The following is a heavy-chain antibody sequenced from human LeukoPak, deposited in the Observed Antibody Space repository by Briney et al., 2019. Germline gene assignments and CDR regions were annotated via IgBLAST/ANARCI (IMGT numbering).Heavy chain of an antibody. D-gene: IGHD3-10*01. Sequence: PGGSLRLSCAASGFTFSSYEMNWVRQAPGKGLEWVSYISSSGSAIYYADSVKGRFTISRDNAKNSLYLQMNSLRAEDTAVYYCARVRVNEVVVRGSYYFDYWGQGTLVTVSS. CDR2: ISSSGSAI. CDR3: ARVRVNEVVVRGSYYFDY. CDR1: GFTFSSYE. J-gene: IGHJ4*02. V-gene: IGHV3-48*03.